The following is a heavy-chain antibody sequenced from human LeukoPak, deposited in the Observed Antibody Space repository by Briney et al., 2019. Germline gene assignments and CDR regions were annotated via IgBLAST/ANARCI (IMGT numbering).Heavy chain of an antibody. CDR1: GFTFSSYA. J-gene: IGHJ4*02. V-gene: IGHV3-23*01. Sequence: GGSLRLSCAASGFTFSSYAMSWVRQAPGKGLEWVSAISGSGGSKYYADSVKGRFTISRNNSTNTLYLQMNRLRAEDTAVYYCAKGVNIGGYNSLDYWGQGTLVTVSS. D-gene: IGHD5-24*01. CDR2: ISGSGGSK. CDR3: AKGVNIGGYNSLDY.